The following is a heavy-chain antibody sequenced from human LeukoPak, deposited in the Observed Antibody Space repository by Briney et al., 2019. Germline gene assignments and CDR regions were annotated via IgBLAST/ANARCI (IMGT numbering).Heavy chain of an antibody. D-gene: IGHD6-25*01. J-gene: IGHJ6*02. CDR1: GGTFSSYA. CDR3: ARDRSAFMDV. V-gene: IGHV1-69*13. Sequence: SVNVSCKASGGTFSSYAISWVRQAPGQGLEWMGGIIPIFGTANYAQKFQGRVTITADESTSTAYMELSSLRSEDTAVYYCARDRSAFMDVWGQGTTVTVSS. CDR2: IIPIFGTA.